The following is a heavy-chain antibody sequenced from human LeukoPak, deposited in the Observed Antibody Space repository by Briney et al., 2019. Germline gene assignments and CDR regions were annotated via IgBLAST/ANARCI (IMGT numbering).Heavy chain of an antibody. CDR1: GYTFNNHY. CDR2: INPSGGST. Sequence: ASVKVSCKASGYTFNNHYMYWVRQAPGQGLEWMGVINPSGGSTSYAQKFQGRVTMTRDTSTRTVYMEVNSLRSEDTAVYYCARQGTYSSAIGIGYWGQGTLVTVSS. J-gene: IGHJ4*02. CDR3: ARQGTYSSAIGIGY. V-gene: IGHV1-46*02. D-gene: IGHD6-19*01.